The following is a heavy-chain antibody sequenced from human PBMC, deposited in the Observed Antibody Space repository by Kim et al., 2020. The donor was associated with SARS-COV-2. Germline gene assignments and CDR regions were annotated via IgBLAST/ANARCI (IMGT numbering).Heavy chain of an antibody. CDR3: ARGRPNPYYYDSSGYNTIHYFDY. V-gene: IGHV3-11*01. D-gene: IGHD3-22*01. J-gene: IGHJ4*02. Sequence: GGSLRLSCAASGFTFSDYYMSWIRQAPGKGLEWVSYISSSGSTIYYADSVKGRFTISRDNAKNSLYLQMNSLRAEDTALYYCARGRPNPYYYDSSGYNTIHYFDYWGQGTLVTVSS. CDR2: ISSSGSTI. CDR1: GFTFSDYY.